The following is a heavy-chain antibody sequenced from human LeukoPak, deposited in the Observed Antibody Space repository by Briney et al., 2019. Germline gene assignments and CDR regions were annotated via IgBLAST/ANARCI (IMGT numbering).Heavy chain of an antibody. D-gene: IGHD3-22*01. CDR3: ASIYDSSGYYYDY. J-gene: IGHJ4*02. Sequence: SETLSLTCTVSGGSLRSYYWSWIRQPPGKGLEWIGYIHYSGRTNYNPSLKSRVTISVDRSKNQFSLKLSSVTAADTAVYYCASIYDSSGYYYDYWGQGTLVTVSS. CDR2: IHYSGRT. V-gene: IGHV4-59*12. CDR1: GGSLRSYY.